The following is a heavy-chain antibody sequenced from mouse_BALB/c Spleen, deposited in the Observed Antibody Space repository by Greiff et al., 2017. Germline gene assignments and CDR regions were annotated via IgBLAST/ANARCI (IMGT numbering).Heavy chain of an antibody. J-gene: IGHJ4*01. CDR2: INPNNGGT. Sequence: EVKLQESGPELVKPGASVKIPCKASGYTFTDYNMDWVKQSHGKSLEWIGDINPNNGGTIYNQKFKGKATLTVDKSSSTAYMELRSLTSEDTAVYYCARGGGNYPVYAMDYWGQGTSVTVSS. V-gene: IGHV1-18*01. CDR3: ARGGGNYPVYAMDY. D-gene: IGHD2-1*01. CDR1: GYTFTDYN.